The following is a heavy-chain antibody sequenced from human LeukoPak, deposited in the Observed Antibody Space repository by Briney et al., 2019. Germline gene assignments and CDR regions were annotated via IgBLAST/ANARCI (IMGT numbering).Heavy chain of an antibody. J-gene: IGHJ4*02. CDR3: AKGHDDFRQFDF. CDR1: AGTFANYA. CDR2: IIPIFGTA. Sequence: GASVTVSCTASAGTFANYAISWVRKAPGQGLGWMGGIIPIFGTAHSAQKFQGRLTITADESTRTTYMELSSLRSEGTAVYYCAKGHDDFRQFDFWGQGTLVIVSS. V-gene: IGHV1-69*13. D-gene: IGHD3-3*01.